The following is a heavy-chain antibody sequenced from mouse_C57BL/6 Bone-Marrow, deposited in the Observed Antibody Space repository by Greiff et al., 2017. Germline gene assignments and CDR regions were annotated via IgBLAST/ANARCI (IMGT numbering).Heavy chain of an antibody. CDR3: VREGLGRAMDY. CDR2: IYPGDGDT. Sequence: VKLQESGPELVKPGASVKISCKASGYAFSSSWMNWVQQRPGKGLEWIGRIYPGDGDTNYNGKFKGKATMTADKSSSTAYMQLSSLTSEDSAVCFCVREGLGRAMDYWGQGTSVTVSS. V-gene: IGHV1-82*01. J-gene: IGHJ4*01. CDR1: GYAFSSSW. D-gene: IGHD2-4*01.